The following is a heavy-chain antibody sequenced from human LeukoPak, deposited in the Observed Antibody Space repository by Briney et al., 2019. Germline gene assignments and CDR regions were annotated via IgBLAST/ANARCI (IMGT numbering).Heavy chain of an antibody. CDR3: ARHNYYHFWSTLNWFDP. D-gene: IGHD3-3*01. CDR2: VFYSGST. J-gene: IGHJ5*02. CDR1: GSSIRDNYY. V-gene: IGHV4-38-2*02. Sequence: SETLSLTCTIIGSSIRDNYYWGWIRRPPGKGLEWIGSVFYSGSTYYNPSLKSRVILSVDTSNNIFSLKLRSVTAADTAVYYCARHNYYHFWSTLNWFDPRGQGALVTVSS.